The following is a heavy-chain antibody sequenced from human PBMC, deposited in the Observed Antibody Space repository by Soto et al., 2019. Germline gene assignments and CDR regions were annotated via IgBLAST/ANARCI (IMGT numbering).Heavy chain of an antibody. J-gene: IGHJ5*02. D-gene: IGHD2-2*01. CDR2: IIPIFGTA. Sequence: SVNVSCKSSGGTFSSYSISWVRQAPGQGLECMGGIIPIFGTANYAQKFQGRVTITADESTSTAYMELSSLRSEDTAVYYCARAEDQLLWPAFSPWGQGTLVTVSS. CDR3: ARAEDQLLWPAFSP. V-gene: IGHV1-69*13. CDR1: GGTFSSYS.